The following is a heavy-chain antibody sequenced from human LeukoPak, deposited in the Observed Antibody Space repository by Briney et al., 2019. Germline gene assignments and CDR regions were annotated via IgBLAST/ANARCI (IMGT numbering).Heavy chain of an antibody. CDR2: ISSSSSYI. V-gene: IGHV3-21*01. J-gene: IGHJ4*02. CDR3: AIGIVATIGGDY. CDR1: GFTFSSYS. Sequence: GGSLRLSCAASGFTFSSYSMNLVRQAPGKGLEWVSSISSSSSYIYYADSVKGRFTISRDNAKNSLYLQMNSLRAEDTAVYYCAIGIVATIGGDYWGQGTLVTVSS. D-gene: IGHD5-12*01.